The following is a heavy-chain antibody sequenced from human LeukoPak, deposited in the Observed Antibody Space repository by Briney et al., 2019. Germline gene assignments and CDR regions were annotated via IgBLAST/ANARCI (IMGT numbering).Heavy chain of an antibody. CDR1: GFTFGSSA. Sequence: GGSLRLSCAASGFTFGSSAMSWVRQAPGKGLEWVSAISGSGSSTYYSDSVKGRFTISRDNSKNTLYLQMHSLRAEDTAVYSCVKLLTTVTTTEYWGQGTLVTASS. J-gene: IGHJ4*02. CDR3: VKLLTTVTTTEY. D-gene: IGHD4-17*01. V-gene: IGHV3-23*01. CDR2: ISGSGSST.